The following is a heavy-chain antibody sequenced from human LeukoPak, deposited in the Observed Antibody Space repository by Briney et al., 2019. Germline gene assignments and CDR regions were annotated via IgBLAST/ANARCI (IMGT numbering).Heavy chain of an antibody. V-gene: IGHV1-46*01. D-gene: IGHD6-13*01. CDR1: GYTFTSYY. CDR3: AVGYSSSREGGWFDP. J-gene: IGHJ5*02. CDR2: INPSGGST. Sequence: ASVKVSCKASGYTFTSYYMHWVRQAPGQGLEWMGMINPSGGSTSYAQKFQGRVTMTRDTSTSTVYMELSSLRSEDTAAYYCAVGYSSSREGGWFDPWGQGTLVTVSS.